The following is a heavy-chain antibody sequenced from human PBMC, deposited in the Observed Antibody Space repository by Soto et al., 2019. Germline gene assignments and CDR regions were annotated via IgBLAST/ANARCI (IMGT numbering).Heavy chain of an antibody. V-gene: IGHV4-59*11. CDR3: ARGGNNYDFWSGYSTPYGMDV. Sequence: SETLSLTCTVSGGSISSHYWSWIRQPPGKGLEWIGYIYYSGSTNYNPSLKSRVTISVDTSKNQFSLKLSSVTAADTAVYYCARGGNNYDFWSGYSTPYGMDVWGQGTTVTVSS. D-gene: IGHD3-3*01. J-gene: IGHJ6*02. CDR1: GGSISSHY. CDR2: IYYSGST.